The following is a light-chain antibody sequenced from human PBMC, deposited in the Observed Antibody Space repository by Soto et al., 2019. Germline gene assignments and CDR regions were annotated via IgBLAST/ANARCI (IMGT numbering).Light chain of an antibody. CDR3: SSYTSSTTLV. Sequence: QSALTQPASVSGSPGQSITISCTGTSSDVGGYNYVSWYQQHPGKAPKLMIYDVSNRPSGVSXRFXGSXSGNTAXLTXSGLQAEDEADYHCSSYTSSTTLVFGGGTKLTVL. CDR1: SSDVGGYNY. V-gene: IGLV2-14*01. CDR2: DVS. J-gene: IGLJ2*01.